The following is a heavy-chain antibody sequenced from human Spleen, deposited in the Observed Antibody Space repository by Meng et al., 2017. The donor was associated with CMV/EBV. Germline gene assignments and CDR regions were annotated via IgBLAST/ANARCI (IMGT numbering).Heavy chain of an antibody. D-gene: IGHD2-2*01. V-gene: IGHV1-46*01. CDR2: INPSGGST. CDR3: ARDHQLLPDY. Sequence: VSGKASGYTFTSYYMHWVRQAPGQGLEWMGIINPSGGSTSYAQKFQGRVTMTRDTSTSTVYMELSSLRSEDTAVYYCARDHQLLPDYWGQGTLVTVSS. CDR1: GYTFTSYY. J-gene: IGHJ4*02.